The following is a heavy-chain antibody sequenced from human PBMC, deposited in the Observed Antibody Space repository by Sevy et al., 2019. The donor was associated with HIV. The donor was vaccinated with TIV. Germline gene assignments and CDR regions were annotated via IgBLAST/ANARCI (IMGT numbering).Heavy chain of an antibody. V-gene: IGHV3-23*01. J-gene: IGHJ4*02. CDR3: AKDQGDYVWGTFRDY. D-gene: IGHD3-16*02. CDR1: GFTFSIYA. Sequence: GGLRLSCAASGFTFSIYAMSWVRQAPGKGLEWVSGLSGSGGSTYYADSVKGRFTISRDNSKNTLYLQMNSLRAEDTAVYYCAKDQGDYVWGTFRDYWGQGILVTVSS. CDR2: LSGSGGST.